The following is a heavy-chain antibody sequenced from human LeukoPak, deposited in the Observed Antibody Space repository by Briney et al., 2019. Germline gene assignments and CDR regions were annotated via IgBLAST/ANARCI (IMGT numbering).Heavy chain of an antibody. J-gene: IGHJ4*02. CDR3: ATLTGNPDY. CDR2: ISRGALST. D-gene: IGHD1-20*01. V-gene: IGHV3-23*01. CDR1: GFTFSSYA. Sequence: PGGSLRLSCAASGFTFSSYAMSWVRQAPGKGLLCVSAISRGALSTYYADSVKGRFTISRDNSNNTLYLQMNSLRAEDTAIYYCATLTGNPDYWGQGTLVTVSS.